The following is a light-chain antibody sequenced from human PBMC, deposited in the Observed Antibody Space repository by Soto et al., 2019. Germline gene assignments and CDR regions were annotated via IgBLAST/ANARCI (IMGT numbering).Light chain of an antibody. V-gene: IGKV3-20*01. Sequence: EVVLTQSPGTLSLSPGERATLSCRASQSVSNKYLAWYQQKPGQAPRLLIFGSSDRATGIPDRFSGIGSGTHFTLTISRLEPEDFAVYYCQQYGSSPPYTFGQGTKLEIK. CDR3: QQYGSSPPYT. CDR1: QSVSNKY. J-gene: IGKJ2*01. CDR2: GSS.